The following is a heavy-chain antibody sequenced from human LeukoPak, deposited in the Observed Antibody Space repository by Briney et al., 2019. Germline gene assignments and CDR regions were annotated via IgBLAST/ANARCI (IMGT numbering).Heavy chain of an antibody. D-gene: IGHD4-17*01. V-gene: IGHV4-30-4*01. CDR2: IYYSGST. CDR3: ARAYGDYVWPLGYGMDV. J-gene: IGHJ6*02. Sequence: SQTLSLTCTVSGGSISSGDYYWSWIRQPPGKGLEWIGYIYYSGSTYYNPSLKSRVTISVDTSKNQFSLKLSSVTAADTAVYYCARAYGDYVWPLGYGMDVWGQGTTVTVSS. CDR1: GGSISSGDYY.